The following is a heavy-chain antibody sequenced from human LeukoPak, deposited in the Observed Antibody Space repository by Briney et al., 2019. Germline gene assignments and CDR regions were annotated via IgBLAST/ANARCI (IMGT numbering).Heavy chain of an antibody. V-gene: IGHV3-23*01. CDR3: AKDATSCVYNYYMDV. CDR1: GFSLRNFV. J-gene: IGHJ6*03. CDR2: SSSGAENI. Sequence: GGSLRLSCAASGFSLRNFVMGWVRQAPGEGLERVSASSSGAENIFYADSVKGRFTISRDNYKNTLFLQMNSLRAEDAAVYYCAKDATSCVYNYYMDVWGKGTTVTVSS.